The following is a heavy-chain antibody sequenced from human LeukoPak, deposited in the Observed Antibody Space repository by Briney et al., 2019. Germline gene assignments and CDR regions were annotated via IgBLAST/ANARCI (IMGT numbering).Heavy chain of an antibody. CDR2: IYYSGST. Sequence: SETLSLTCTVSGGSISSYFWSWIRQPPGKGLEWIGYIYYSGSTNYNPSLKSRVTISVDTSRNQFSLKLSSVTAADTAVYYCAARYYYDSSGSDYWGQGTLVTVSS. J-gene: IGHJ4*02. CDR3: AARYYYDSSGSDY. CDR1: GGSISSYF. D-gene: IGHD3-22*01. V-gene: IGHV4-59*01.